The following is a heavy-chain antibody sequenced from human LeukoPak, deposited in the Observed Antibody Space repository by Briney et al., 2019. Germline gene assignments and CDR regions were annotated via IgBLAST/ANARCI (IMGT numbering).Heavy chain of an antibody. V-gene: IGHV4-38-2*01. CDR3: ARGSYSSGWYRGVYYFDY. CDR1: GYSISSGYY. Sequence: SETLSLTCAVSGYSISSGYYWGWIRQPPGKGLEWISNIYHSGSTYYNPSLKSRVTISVDTSENQFSLKVYSVTAGDTAMYYCARGSYSSGWYRGVYYFDYWGQGILVTVSS. D-gene: IGHD6-19*01. CDR2: IYHSGST. J-gene: IGHJ4*02.